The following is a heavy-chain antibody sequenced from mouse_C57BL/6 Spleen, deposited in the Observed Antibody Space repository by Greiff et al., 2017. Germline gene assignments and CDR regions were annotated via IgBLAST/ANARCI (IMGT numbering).Heavy chain of an antibody. V-gene: IGHV1-72*01. Sequence: QVQLQQPGAELVKPGASVKLSCKASGYTFTSYWMHWVKQRPGRGLEWIGRFDPNSGGTKYNEKLKSKATLTVDKPSSTAYMQLSSLTSEDSAVYYCARALYGSSYGYYAMDYWGQGTSVTVSS. CDR1: GYTFTSYW. J-gene: IGHJ4*01. CDR3: ARALYGSSYGYYAMDY. CDR2: FDPNSGGT. D-gene: IGHD1-1*01.